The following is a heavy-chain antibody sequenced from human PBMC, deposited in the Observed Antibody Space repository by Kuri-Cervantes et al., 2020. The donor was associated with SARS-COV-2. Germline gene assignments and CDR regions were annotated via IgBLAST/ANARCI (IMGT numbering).Heavy chain of an antibody. J-gene: IGHJ6*02. CDR2: INYSGTT. CDR3: AREDVVPATLRGYYYNNGMDV. Sequence: GSLRLSCAVYGGSFSDNHWTWVRQPPGKGLEWIGEINYSGTTNYNPSLKSRVTMSVDTSKNQFSLNLTSVTAADTAVYYCAREDVVPATLRGYYYNNGMDVWGQGTTVTVSS. V-gene: IGHV4-34*01. D-gene: IGHD2-15*01. CDR1: GGSFSDNH.